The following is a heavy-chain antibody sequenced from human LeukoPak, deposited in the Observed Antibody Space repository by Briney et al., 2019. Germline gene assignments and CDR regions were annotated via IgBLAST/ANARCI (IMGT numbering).Heavy chain of an antibody. CDR1: GYTFNSYG. V-gene: IGHV1-18*01. CDR2: ISPYRGDT. J-gene: IGHJ6*02. CDR3: ARQVLIVGGRYGMDV. Sequence: VASVKVSFKASGYTFNSYGISWVRQAPGQGLEWMGWISPYRGDTEYAQKIQGRVSMTTDTSTSTAYMELRSLRSDDTAVYYCARQVLIVGGRYGMDVWGQGTTVTVSS. D-gene: IGHD3-22*01.